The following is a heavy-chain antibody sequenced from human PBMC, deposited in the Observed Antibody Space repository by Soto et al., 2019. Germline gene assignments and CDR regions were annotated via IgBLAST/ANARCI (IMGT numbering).Heavy chain of an antibody. CDR1: GGSISSYY. CDR2: IYYSGST. Sequence: SETLSLTCTVSGGSISSYYWSWIRQPPGKGLEWIGYIYYSGSTNYNPSLKSRVTISVDTSKNQFSLKLSSVTAADTAVYYCARHWGPRTTGTTLLDYGMDVWGQGTTVTVSS. CDR3: ARHWGPRTTGTTLLDYGMDV. D-gene: IGHD1-1*01. J-gene: IGHJ6*02. V-gene: IGHV4-59*08.